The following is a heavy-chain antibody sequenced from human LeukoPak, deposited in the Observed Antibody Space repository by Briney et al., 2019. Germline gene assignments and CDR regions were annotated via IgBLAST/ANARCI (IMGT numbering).Heavy chain of an antibody. D-gene: IGHD2-15*01. CDR1: GFTFSDNG. CDR3: GKDLGRGSSFYNYYYGMDV. V-gene: IGHV3-30*18. J-gene: IGHJ6*02. Sequence: GGSLRLSCEAPGFTFSDNGIHWVRQAPGEGLGWVAAISNDGINKYYADSVKGRFTISRDNSKNTMDLQMTTLRPEDTAVYYCGKDLGRGSSFYNYYYGMDVWGQGTTVTVSS. CDR2: ISNDGINK.